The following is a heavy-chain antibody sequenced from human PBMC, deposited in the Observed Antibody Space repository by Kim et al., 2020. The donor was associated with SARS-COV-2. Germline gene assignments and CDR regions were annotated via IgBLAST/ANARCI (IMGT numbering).Heavy chain of an antibody. J-gene: IGHJ4*02. D-gene: IGHD6-19*01. Sequence: SVKVSCKASGGIFSSYAISWVRQAPGQGLEWMGRIIPILGIANYAQKFQGRVTITADKSTSTAYMELSSLRSEDTAVYYCARDGVSQQWLVGPFYFDYWGQGTLVTVSS. CDR2: IIPILGIA. V-gene: IGHV1-69*04. CDR3: ARDGVSQQWLVGPFYFDY. CDR1: GGIFSSYA.